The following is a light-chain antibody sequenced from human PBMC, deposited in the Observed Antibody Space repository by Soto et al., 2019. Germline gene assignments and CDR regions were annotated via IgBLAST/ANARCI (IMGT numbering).Light chain of an antibody. CDR3: QKYYSTPFT. V-gene: IGKV4-1*01. CDR2: WAS. Sequence: DIVMTQSPDSLAVSLGERATIHCKSSQTIFYTSTNKNYLAWYQQRPGQPPKLLIYWASDRESGVPNRFSGSGSGTDFTLTISGLQAEDVALHYCQKYYSTPFTFGPGTKVDIK. J-gene: IGKJ3*01. CDR1: QTIFYTSTNKNY.